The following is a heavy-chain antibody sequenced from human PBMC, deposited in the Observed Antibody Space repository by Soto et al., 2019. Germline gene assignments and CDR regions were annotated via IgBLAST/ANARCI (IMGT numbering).Heavy chain of an antibody. D-gene: IGHD1-26*01. J-gene: IGHJ3*02. V-gene: IGHV1-18*01. Sequence: GASVKVSCKASGYTCSSYVISWVLQAPVQVLEWMGWISAYNGNTNYTQKLQGRVTMTTDTSTSTAYMELRSLRSDDTAVYYCATGVGADAFDIWGQGTMVTGSS. CDR3: ATGVGADAFDI. CDR2: ISAYNGNT. CDR1: GYTCSSYV.